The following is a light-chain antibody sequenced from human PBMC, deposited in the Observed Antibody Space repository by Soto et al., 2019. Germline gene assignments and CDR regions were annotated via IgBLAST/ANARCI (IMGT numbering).Light chain of an antibody. V-gene: IGLV2-11*01. CDR1: SSDVGGYYY. CDR2: DVN. Sequence: QSALTQPRSVSGSPGQSVTISCTGTSSDVGGYYYVSWYQQHPGKAPKLMIYDVNKRPSGVPDRFSASKSGITAFLTISGLQAEDEADYYCCSYAGTYAFYVFGTGTKLIVL. CDR3: CSYAGTYAFYV. J-gene: IGLJ1*01.